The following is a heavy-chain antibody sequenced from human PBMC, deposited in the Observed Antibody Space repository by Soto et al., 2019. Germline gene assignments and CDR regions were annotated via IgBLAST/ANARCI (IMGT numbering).Heavy chain of an antibody. CDR2: ISISSGTI. D-gene: IGHD2-2*01. J-gene: IGHJ4*02. V-gene: IGHV3-48*01. Sequence: EVQLVESGGGLVQPGGSLRLSCAASGFTFSDYSMNWVRQAPGKGLEWVSYISISSGTIYYADSVKGRFTISRDNAKNSLYLQMNSLRAEDTAVYYCARRGYCSSTNCYFYFDYWGQGTLVTVSS. CDR3: ARRGYCSSTNCYFYFDY. CDR1: GFTFSDYS.